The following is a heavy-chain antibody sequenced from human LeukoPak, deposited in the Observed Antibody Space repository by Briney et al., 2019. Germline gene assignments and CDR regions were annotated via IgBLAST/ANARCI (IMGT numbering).Heavy chain of an antibody. CDR3: ARDPHSSSWYDY. J-gene: IGHJ4*02. D-gene: IGHD6-13*01. Sequence: GASVKVSCKASGYTFTSYSMHSVRQAPGQGLEWMGIINPSGGSTSYAQKFQGRVTMARDTSTSTVYMELSSLRSEDTAVYDCARDPHSSSWYDYWGQGTLVTVSS. CDR2: INPSGGST. CDR1: GYTFTSYS. V-gene: IGHV1-46*01.